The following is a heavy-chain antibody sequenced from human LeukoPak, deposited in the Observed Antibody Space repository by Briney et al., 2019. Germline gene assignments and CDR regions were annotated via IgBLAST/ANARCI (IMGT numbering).Heavy chain of an antibody. V-gene: IGHV3-49*04. Sequence: GGSLRLSCAASGFSFSSYAMSWVRQAPGKGLEWVGFIRSKAYGGTTEYAASVKGRFTISRDDSKSIAYLQMNSLKTEDTAVYYCTRDGAFDIWGQGTMVTVSS. CDR1: GFSFSSYA. J-gene: IGHJ3*02. CDR2: IRSKAYGGTT. CDR3: TRDGAFDI.